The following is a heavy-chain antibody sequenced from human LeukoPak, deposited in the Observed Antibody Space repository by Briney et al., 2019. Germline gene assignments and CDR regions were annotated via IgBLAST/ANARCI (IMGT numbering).Heavy chain of an antibody. CDR3: AREPGWTIAARPFDY. CDR2: INHSGST. CDR1: GSSFSGYY. J-gene: IGHJ4*02. V-gene: IGHV4-34*01. D-gene: IGHD6-6*01. Sequence: PSETLSLTCGVYGSSFSGYYWSWIRQPPGKGLEWIGEINHSGSTNYNASLKSRVTISVGTPRKQFSLKLSSVTAADSAMYYCAREPGWTIAARPFDYCGQGTLVTVSS.